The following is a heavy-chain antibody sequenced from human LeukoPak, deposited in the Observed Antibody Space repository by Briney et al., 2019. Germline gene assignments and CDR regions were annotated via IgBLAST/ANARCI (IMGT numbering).Heavy chain of an antibody. CDR3: ARHLDTSSRGWYFDL. V-gene: IGHV4-59*08. J-gene: IGHJ2*01. Sequence: SETLSLTCTVSGGSISSYYWTWIRQPPGKGLEWIGYIYHSGTSTYSPSLKSRVTISVDKSKNQFSLKLSSVTAADTAMYYCARHLDTSSRGWYFDLWGRGALVTVSS. CDR1: GGSISSYY. D-gene: IGHD6-6*01. CDR2: IYHSGTS.